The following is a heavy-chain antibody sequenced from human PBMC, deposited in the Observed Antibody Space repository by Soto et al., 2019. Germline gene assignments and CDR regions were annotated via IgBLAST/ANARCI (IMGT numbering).Heavy chain of an antibody. CDR2: IVVGSGNT. Sequence: QMQLVQSGPEVKKPGTLVKVSCKASGFTFTSSAVQWVRQARGQRLEWIGWIVVGSGNTNYAQKFQERVTITRDMSTSTAYMELSSLRSEDTAVYYCAAGSDYDIYLDYWGQGTLVTVSS. D-gene: IGHD3-9*01. CDR3: AAGSDYDIYLDY. J-gene: IGHJ4*02. CDR1: GFTFTSSA. V-gene: IGHV1-58*01.